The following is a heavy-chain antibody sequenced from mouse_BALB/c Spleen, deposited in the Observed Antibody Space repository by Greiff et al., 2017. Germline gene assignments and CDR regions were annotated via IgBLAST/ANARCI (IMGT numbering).Heavy chain of an antibody. CDR2: IWSGGST. J-gene: IGHJ4*01. CDR3: ARKRGNYRYDVAMDY. V-gene: IGHV2-2*02. D-gene: IGHD2-14*01. Sequence: QVQLKESGPGLVQPSQSLSITCTVSGFSLTSYGVHWVRQSPGKGLEWLGVIWSGGSTDYNAAFISRLSISKDNSKSQVFFKMNSLQANDTAIYYCARKRGNYRYDVAMDYWGQGTSVTVSS. CDR1: GFSLTSYG.